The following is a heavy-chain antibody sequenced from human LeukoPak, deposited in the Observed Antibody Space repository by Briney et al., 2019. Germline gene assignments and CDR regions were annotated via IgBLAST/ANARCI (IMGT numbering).Heavy chain of an antibody. J-gene: IGHJ4*02. V-gene: IGHV1-69*04. D-gene: IGHD5-12*01. CDR3: ARDLKAGASGYSGYDLTLAWYY. CDR2: IIPILGIA. CDR1: GGTFSSYA. Sequence: ASVKVSCKASGGTFSSYAISWVRQAPGQGLEWMGRIIPILGIANYAQKFQGRVTITADKSTSTAYMELSSLRSEDTAVYYCARDLKAGASGYSGYDLTLAWYYWGQGTLVTVSS.